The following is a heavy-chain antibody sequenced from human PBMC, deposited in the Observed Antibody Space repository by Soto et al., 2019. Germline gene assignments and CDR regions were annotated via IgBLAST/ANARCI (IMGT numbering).Heavy chain of an antibody. CDR2: IKSRIDGETR. CDR3: TADVPTQGVGEFDY. Sequence: EVQLVESGGGLVKPGGSLRLSCVGSGFTFSNAWMTWVRQAPGKGLEWVGRIKSRIDGETREYAAPVKDRFTISRDDSKNTVYLQVTGLKTEDTAIYYCTADVPTQGVGEFDYWGQGTLIADSS. J-gene: IGHJ4*02. D-gene: IGHD3-10*01. CDR1: GFTFSNAW. V-gene: IGHV3-15*01.